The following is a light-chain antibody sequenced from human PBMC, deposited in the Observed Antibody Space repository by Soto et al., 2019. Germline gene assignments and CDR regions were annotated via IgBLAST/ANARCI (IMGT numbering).Light chain of an antibody. Sequence: EIVLTQSPVTLSLSPGESATLSCRASQNIRSYLAWYQQRPGQAPRLLIYDASTRATGIPARFSGSGSGTDFILSISGLEPEDFAVYYCQQRSNWHGIFGGGTKVEIK. CDR2: DAS. CDR3: QQRSNWHGI. V-gene: IGKV3-11*01. J-gene: IGKJ4*01. CDR1: QNIRSY.